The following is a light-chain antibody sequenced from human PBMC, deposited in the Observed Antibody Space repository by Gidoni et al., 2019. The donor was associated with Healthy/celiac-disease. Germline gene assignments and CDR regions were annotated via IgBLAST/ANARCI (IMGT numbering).Light chain of an antibody. V-gene: IGLV2-8*01. CDR3: SSYAGSNIVV. CDR2: EVS. CDR1: SSDVGGYNY. Sequence: QSPLTQPPSASGSPGQSVTISCTGTSSDVGGYNYVSWYQQHPGKAPKLMIYEVSKRPSGVPDRFFGSKSGNTASLTVSGLQAEDEADYYCSSYAGSNIVVFGGGTKLTVL. J-gene: IGLJ2*01.